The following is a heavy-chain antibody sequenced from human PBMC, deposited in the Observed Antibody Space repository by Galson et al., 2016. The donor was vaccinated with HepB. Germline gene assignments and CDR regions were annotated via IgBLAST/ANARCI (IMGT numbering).Heavy chain of an antibody. CDR3: ARGGSYLGDTLPYYFDY. CDR1: GGTFSSYV. CDR2: IIPISGTP. V-gene: IGHV1-69*06. D-gene: IGHD1-26*01. Sequence: SVKVSCKDSGGTFSSYVISWVRQGPGQGLEWMGGIIPISGTPNYAQKFQGRVTITADKSTSAAYMELRSLRSEDTAVYYCARGGSYLGDTLPYYFDYWGQGTLVTVSS. J-gene: IGHJ4*02.